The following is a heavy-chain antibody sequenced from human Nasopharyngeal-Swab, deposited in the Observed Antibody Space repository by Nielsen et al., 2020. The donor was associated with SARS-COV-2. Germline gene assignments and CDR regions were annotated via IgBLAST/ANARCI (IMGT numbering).Heavy chain of an antibody. D-gene: IGHD6-6*01. CDR2: ISYDGSNK. Sequence: VRQATGKGLEWVAVISYDGSNKYYADSVKGRFTISRDNSKNTLYLQMNSLRAEDTAVNYCARVSSSSTTNWFDPWGQGTLVTVSS. V-gene: IGHV3-30*03. CDR3: ARVSSSSTTNWFDP. J-gene: IGHJ5*02.